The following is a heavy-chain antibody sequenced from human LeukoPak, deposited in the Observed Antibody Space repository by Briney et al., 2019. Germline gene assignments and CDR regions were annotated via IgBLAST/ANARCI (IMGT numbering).Heavy chain of an antibody. Sequence: ASVKVSCKVSGYTLTELSMHWVRQAPGEGLEWMGGFDPEDGETIYAQKFQGRVTMTEDTSTDTAYMELSSLRSEDTAMYYCARMSHPWVPDSSGYYYGGWGQGTLVTVSS. CDR3: ARMSHPWVPDSSGYYYGG. V-gene: IGHV1-24*01. D-gene: IGHD3-22*01. CDR1: GYTLTELS. CDR2: FDPEDGET. J-gene: IGHJ4*02.